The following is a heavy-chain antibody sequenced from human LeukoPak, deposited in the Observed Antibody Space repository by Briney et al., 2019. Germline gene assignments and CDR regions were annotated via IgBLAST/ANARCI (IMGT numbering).Heavy chain of an antibody. CDR1: GGSFSGYY. J-gene: IGHJ5*02. D-gene: IGHD2-15*01. CDR3: ARVVVPINWFDP. CDR2: INHSGST. Sequence: SSETLSLTCAVYGGSFSGYYWSWIRQPPGKGLEWIGEINHSGSTNYNPSLKSRVTISVDTSKNQFSLKLSSVTAADTAVYYCARVVVPINWFDPWGQGTLVTVSS. V-gene: IGHV4-34*01.